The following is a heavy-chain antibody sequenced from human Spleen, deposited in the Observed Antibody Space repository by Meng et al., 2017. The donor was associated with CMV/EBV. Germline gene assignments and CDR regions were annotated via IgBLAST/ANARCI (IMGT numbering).Heavy chain of an antibody. CDR3: AKLRRDGYNDY. Sequence: GESLKISCAASGFTFSSYTMTWVRQAPGKGLEWVSGISGRGDSSYYVDSVKGRFTISRDNSKNTLHLQMNSLRAEDTAVYYCAKLRRDGYNDYWGQGTLVTVSS. J-gene: IGHJ4*02. CDR1: GFTFSSYT. V-gene: IGHV3-23*01. D-gene: IGHD5-24*01. CDR2: ISGRGDSS.